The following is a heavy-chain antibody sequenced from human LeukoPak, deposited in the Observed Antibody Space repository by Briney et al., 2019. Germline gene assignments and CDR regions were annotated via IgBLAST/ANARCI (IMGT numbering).Heavy chain of an antibody. V-gene: IGHV3-11*01. J-gene: IGHJ4*02. D-gene: IGHD6-6*01. CDR2: ISSSGSTI. CDR1: GYTFSDYY. Sequence: GGSLRLSCAASGYTFSDYYMSRIRQAPGKGLEWVSYISSSGSTIYHADSVKGRFTISRDNAKNSLYLQMNSLRAEDTAVYYCARDKYSSSSPPLPTGYWGQGTLVTVSS. CDR3: ARDKYSSSSPPLPTGY.